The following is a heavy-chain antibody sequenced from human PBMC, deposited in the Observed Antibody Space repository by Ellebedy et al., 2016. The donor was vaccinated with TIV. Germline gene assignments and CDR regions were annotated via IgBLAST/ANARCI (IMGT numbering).Heavy chain of an antibody. J-gene: IGHJ4*02. D-gene: IGHD1-7*01. CDR2: FSGGIQTT. Sequence: GESLKISCAASGFTFSSYAMSWVRQVPGKGLEWVSTFSGGIQTTWSADSVKGRFTISRDDSKNMLYLHMNSLIVDDTAVYYCARVQELLEGEENYFDYWGQGTLVTVSS. CDR3: ARVQELLEGEENYFDY. CDR1: GFTFSSYA. V-gene: IGHV3-23*01.